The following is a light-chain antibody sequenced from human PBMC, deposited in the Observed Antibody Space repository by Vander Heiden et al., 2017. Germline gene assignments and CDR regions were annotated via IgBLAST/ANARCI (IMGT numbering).Light chain of an antibody. CDR3: QQYNNWPPYT. Sequence: EIVMTQSPAALPVSPGEGATLSCRASQSVSSNLAWYQQKPGQDPRLLIYGASTRATGIPARFSGSGSGTEFTLTISSLQSEDFAVYYCQQYNNWPPYTFGQGTKLEIK. CDR2: GAS. J-gene: IGKJ2*01. CDR1: QSVSSN. V-gene: IGKV3-15*01.